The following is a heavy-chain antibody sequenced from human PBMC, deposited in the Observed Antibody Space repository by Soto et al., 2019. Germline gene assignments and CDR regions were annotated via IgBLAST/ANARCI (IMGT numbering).Heavy chain of an antibody. J-gene: IGHJ5*02. D-gene: IGHD2-2*01. CDR2: IFHGGST. V-gene: IGHV4-30-2*01. CDR3: ARGRVVVPAAVMFNCLDP. CDR1: GAPITWGDYS. Sequence: SEILSLTCAIPGAPITWGDYSWNWIRQPPGKGLEWIGYIFHGGSTYYNPSLRSRVTISVDRSRTRFSLKMSSVTAADTAVYYCARGRVVVPAAVMFNCLDPWGQGALVTVSS.